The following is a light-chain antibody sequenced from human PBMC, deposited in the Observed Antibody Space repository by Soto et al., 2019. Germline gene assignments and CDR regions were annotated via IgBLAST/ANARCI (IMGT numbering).Light chain of an antibody. CDR2: EVN. Sequence: QSALTQPASLSGSPGQSITISCTGTSSDIGAYDYVSWFQQHPGKAPKLMISEVNNRPSGVSNRFSGSKSGNTAYLTISGLQVEDEAEYYCAAWDDSLNGWVFGGGTKVTVL. J-gene: IGLJ3*02. CDR3: AAWDDSLNGWV. V-gene: IGLV2-14*01. CDR1: SSDIGAYDY.